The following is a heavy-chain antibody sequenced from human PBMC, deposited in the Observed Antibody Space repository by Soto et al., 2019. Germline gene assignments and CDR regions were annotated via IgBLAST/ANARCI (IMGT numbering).Heavy chain of an antibody. CDR1: GFTFSSYA. V-gene: IGHV3-23*01. D-gene: IGHD2-15*01. Sequence: EVQLLESGGGLVQPGGSLRLSCAASGFTFSSYAMSWVRQAPGKGLEWVSAISGSGGSTYYADSVKGRFTISRDNSKNTLYMQMNSLRAEDTAVYYCAKDSPGLRPDYYYYYYMNVWGKGTTVTFSS. J-gene: IGHJ6*03. CDR2: ISGSGGST. CDR3: AKDSPGLRPDYYYYYYMNV.